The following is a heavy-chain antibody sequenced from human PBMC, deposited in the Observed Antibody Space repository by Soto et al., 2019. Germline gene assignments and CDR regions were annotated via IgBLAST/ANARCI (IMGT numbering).Heavy chain of an antibody. J-gene: IGHJ4*02. CDR2: ISYDGVNK. D-gene: IGHD2-15*01. Sequence: QVQLVESGGGVVQPGRSLRVSCAASGFSFSSSGMHWVRQAPGKGLEWVAVISYDGVNKYYGDSVKGRFTVSRDNSKNTVFLQMNCLRPDDTAMYYCAKDSDSGGFDSWGQGTLVTVSS. CDR3: AKDSDSGGFDS. V-gene: IGHV3-30*18. CDR1: GFSFSSSG.